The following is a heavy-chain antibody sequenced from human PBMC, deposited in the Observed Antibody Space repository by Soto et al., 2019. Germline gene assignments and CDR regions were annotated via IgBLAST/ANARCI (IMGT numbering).Heavy chain of an antibody. CDR2: IYHSGST. CDR1: GGSISSSNL. J-gene: IGHJ4*02. D-gene: IGHD2-2*01. CDR3: ASALCSTSCYNFDY. V-gene: IGHV4-4*02. Sequence: PSETLSLTCAVSGGSISSSNLWSWVRQPPGKGLEWIGEIYHSGSTNYNPSLKSRVTISVDKSKNQFSLKLSSVTAADTAVYYCASALCSTSCYNFDYWGQGTLVTVSS.